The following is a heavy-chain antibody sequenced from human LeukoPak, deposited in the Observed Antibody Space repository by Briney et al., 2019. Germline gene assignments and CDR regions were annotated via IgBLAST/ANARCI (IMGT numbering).Heavy chain of an antibody. J-gene: IGHJ4*02. CDR3: AIEFVGVPVFDH. CDR1: GFTFSSYA. V-gene: IGHV3-23*01. Sequence: GGSLRLSCAASGFTFSSYAMSWVRQAPGKGLEWVSAISGSGGSTYYADSVKGRFSISRDNSKDTLYLQMNSLRAEDTAVYYCAIEFVGVPVFDHWGQGTLVTVSS. CDR2: ISGSGGST. D-gene: IGHD1-26*01.